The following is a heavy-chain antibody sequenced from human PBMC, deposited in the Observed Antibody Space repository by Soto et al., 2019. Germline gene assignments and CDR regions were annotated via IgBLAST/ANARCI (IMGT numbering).Heavy chain of an antibody. V-gene: IGHV4-39*01. CDR3: ARLVSSGWYHSDY. CDR2: IYYSGST. J-gene: IGHJ4*02. Sequence: PSETLSLTCTVSGGSISSSSYYWGWIRQPPGKGLEWIGSIYYSGSTYYNPSLKSRVTISVDTSKNQFSLKLSSVTAADTAVYYCARLVSSGWYHSDYWGQGTLVTVSS. D-gene: IGHD6-19*01. CDR1: GGSISSSSYY.